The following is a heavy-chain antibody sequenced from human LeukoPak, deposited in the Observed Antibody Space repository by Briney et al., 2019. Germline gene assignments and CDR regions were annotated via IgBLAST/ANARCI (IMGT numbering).Heavy chain of an antibody. CDR2: IYYSGST. CDR3: ARGPRTMDDILTADAFGI. J-gene: IGHJ3*02. D-gene: IGHD3-9*01. Sequence: SETLSLTCTVSGGSISSYYWSWIRQPPGKGLEWIGYIYYSGSTNYNPSLKSRVTISVDTSKNQFSLKLSSVTAADTAVYYCARGPRTMDDILTADAFGIWGQGTMVTVSS. CDR1: GGSISSYY. V-gene: IGHV4-59*01.